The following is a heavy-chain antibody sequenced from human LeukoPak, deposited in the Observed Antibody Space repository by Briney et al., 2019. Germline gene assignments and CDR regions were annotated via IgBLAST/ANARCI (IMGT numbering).Heavy chain of an antibody. J-gene: IGHJ3*02. CDR3: AKSNYYGSERDAFDI. D-gene: IGHD3-10*01. Sequence: PGGSLRLSCAASRFTLNTYAMSWVRHAPGKGLELVSAISGSGGTTSYADSVKGRFTISRDNSKNTLYLQMNSLRAEDTAVYYCAKSNYYGSERDAFDIWGQGTMVTVSS. CDR2: ISGSGGTT. V-gene: IGHV3-23*01. CDR1: RFTLNTYA.